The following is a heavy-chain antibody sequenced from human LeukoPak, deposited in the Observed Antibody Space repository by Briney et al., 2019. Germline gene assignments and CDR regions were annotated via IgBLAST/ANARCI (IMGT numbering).Heavy chain of an antibody. Sequence: GESLKISCKGSGYSFTTYWIGWVRQMPGKGLEWMGIIYPGDSDTRYSPSFQGQVTISADKSISTAYLQWSSLKASDTAMYYCARRGISTAGTAAEYFRHWGQGTLVTVSS. CDR2: IYPGDSDT. CDR1: GYSFTTYW. CDR3: ARRGISTAGTAAEYFRH. J-gene: IGHJ1*01. V-gene: IGHV5-51*01. D-gene: IGHD6-13*01.